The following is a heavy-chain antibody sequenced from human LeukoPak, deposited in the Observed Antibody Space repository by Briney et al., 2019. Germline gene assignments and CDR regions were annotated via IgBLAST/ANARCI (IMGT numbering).Heavy chain of an antibody. D-gene: IGHD1-1*01. V-gene: IGHV1-2*02. Sequence: ASVKVSCKASVYTFTGYYMHWVRQAPGQGLEWMGWINPNSGGTNYAQKFQGRVTMTRDTSISTAYMELSRLRSDDTAVYYCARNPSTTGTKDYWGQGTLVTVSS. J-gene: IGHJ4*02. CDR3: ARNPSTTGTKDY. CDR2: INPNSGGT. CDR1: VYTFTGYY.